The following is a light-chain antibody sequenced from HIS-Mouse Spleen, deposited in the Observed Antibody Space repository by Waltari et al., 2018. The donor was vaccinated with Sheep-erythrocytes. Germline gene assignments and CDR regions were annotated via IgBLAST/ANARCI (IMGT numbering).Light chain of an antibody. CDR2: EDS. CDR1: ALPKKY. J-gene: IGLJ2*01. V-gene: IGLV3-10*01. Sequence: SYELTQPPSVSVSPGQTARIPCSGAALPKKYAYWYQPKEGQAPVLVIYEDSKRPSGIPERFSGSSSGTMATLTISGAQVEDEADYYCYSTDSSGNHRVFGGGTKLTVL. CDR3: YSTDSSGNHRV.